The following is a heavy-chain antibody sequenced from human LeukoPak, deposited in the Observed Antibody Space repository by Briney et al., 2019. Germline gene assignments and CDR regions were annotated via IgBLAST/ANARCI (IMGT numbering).Heavy chain of an antibody. D-gene: IGHD1-7*01. V-gene: IGHV3-23*01. J-gene: IGHJ4*02. CDR3: AKGAATKPFDC. Sequence: GGSLRLSCAASGFTFSANPMSWVRQAPGKGLEWVSSISGNGDYTYYADSVKGRLTISRDNSKNTLYVQVNSLRAEDMAVYYCAKGAATKPFDCWGQGTLVTVSS. CDR2: ISGNGDYT. CDR1: GFTFSANP.